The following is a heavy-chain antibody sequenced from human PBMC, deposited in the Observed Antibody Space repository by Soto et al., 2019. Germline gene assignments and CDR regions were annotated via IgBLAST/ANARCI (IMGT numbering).Heavy chain of an antibody. CDR3: ARAPGGVPATAINYFDY. CDR2: INAGNGNT. V-gene: IGHV1-3*01. J-gene: IGHJ4*02. Sequence: ASVKVSCKASGYTFTSYAMHWVRQAPGQRLEWMGWINAGNGNTKYSQKFQGRVTITRDTSASTAYMELSSLRSEDTAAYYCARAPGGVPATAINYFDYWGQGTLVTVSS. CDR1: GYTFTSYA. D-gene: IGHD2-2*01.